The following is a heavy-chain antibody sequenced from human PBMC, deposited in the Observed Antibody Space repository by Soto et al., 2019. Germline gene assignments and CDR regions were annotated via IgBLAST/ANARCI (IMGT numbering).Heavy chain of an antibody. V-gene: IGHV1-69*01. CDR3: ARVTSMVRGVIDNWFDP. CDR1: GGTFSSYA. D-gene: IGHD3-10*01. Sequence: QVPLVQSGAEVKKPGSSVTVSCKASGGTFSSYAIHWVRQAPGQGLEWMGGIIPMYGPAKYAQRFQGRVTITADESTTTVYMELTSLTSQDTGVEYCARVTSMVRGVIDNWFDPWGHGTLVTVSS. CDR2: IIPMYGPA. J-gene: IGHJ5*02.